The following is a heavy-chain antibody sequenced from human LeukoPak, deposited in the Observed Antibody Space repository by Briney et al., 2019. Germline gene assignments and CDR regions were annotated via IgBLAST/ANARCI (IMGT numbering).Heavy chain of an antibody. Sequence: GESLKISCKGSGYSFTNYWIGRVRQMPGKGLEWMGIIYPGDSDTRYSPSFQGQVTISADKSISTAYLQWSSLKASDTAMYYCARHVQTVVTPGSWFDPWGQGTLVTVS. CDR2: IYPGDSDT. D-gene: IGHD4-23*01. CDR1: GYSFTNYW. CDR3: ARHVQTVVTPGSWFDP. J-gene: IGHJ5*02. V-gene: IGHV5-51*01.